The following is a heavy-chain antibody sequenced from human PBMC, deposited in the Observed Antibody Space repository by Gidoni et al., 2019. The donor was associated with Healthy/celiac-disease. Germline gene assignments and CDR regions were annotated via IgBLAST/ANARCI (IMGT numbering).Heavy chain of an antibody. CDR2: IYYSGST. V-gene: IGHV4-39*01. CDR3: ARRVGGGEFGY. J-gene: IGHJ4*02. Sequence: DGLEWIGTIYYSGSTYYNPSLKSRVTISVDTSKNQFSLKLTSVTAADTAVYYCARRVGGGEFGYWGQGTLVTVSS. D-gene: IGHD3-10*01.